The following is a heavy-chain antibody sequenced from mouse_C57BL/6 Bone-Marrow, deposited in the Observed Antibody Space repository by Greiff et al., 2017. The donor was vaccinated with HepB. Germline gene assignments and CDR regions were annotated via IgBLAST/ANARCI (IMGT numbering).Heavy chain of an antibody. CDR1: GYTFTDYY. D-gene: IGHD1-1*01. J-gene: IGHJ4*01. CDR2: IYPGSGNT. Sequence: QVQLKQSGAELVRPGASVKLSCKASGYTFTDYYINWVKQRPGQGLEWIARIYPGSGNTYYNEKFKGKATLTAEKSSSTAYMQLSSLTSEDSAVYFCARSTYYYVSRGGAMDYWGQGTSVTVSS. CDR3: ARSTYYYVSRGGAMDY. V-gene: IGHV1-76*01.